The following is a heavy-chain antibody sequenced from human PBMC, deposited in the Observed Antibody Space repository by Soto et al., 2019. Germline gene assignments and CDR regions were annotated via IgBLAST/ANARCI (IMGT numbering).Heavy chain of an antibody. J-gene: IGHJ3*02. D-gene: IGHD3-22*01. CDR3: ARFRLPNYYDSSGYYPGREGFDI. CDR2: INPNSGGT. CDR1: GYTFTVYY. V-gene: IGHV1-2*04. Sequence: GASVKVSCKTSGYTFTVYYMHWVRQAPGQGLEWMGWINPNSGGTNYAQKFQGWVTMTRDTSISTAYMELSRLRSDDTAVYYCARFRLPNYYDSSGYYPGREGFDIWGQGTMVTVSS.